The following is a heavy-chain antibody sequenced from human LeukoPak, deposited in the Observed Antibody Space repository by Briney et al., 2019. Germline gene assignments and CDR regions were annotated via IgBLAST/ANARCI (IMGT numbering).Heavy chain of an antibody. J-gene: IGHJ6*03. CDR3: AKGGIAVASTSYYYYMDV. D-gene: IGHD6-19*01. CDR1: GFTFSNYG. V-gene: IGHV3-23*01. Sequence: GGSLRLSCAASGFTFSNYGMSWVRQAPGKGLEWVSAISGSGDSTYYADSVKGRFTISRDNSKNTLYLQMNSLRAEDTAVYYCAKGGIAVASTSYYYYMDVWGKGTTVTISS. CDR2: ISGSGDST.